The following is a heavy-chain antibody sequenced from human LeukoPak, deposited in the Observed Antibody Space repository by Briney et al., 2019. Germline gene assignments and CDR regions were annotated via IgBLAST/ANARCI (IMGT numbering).Heavy chain of an antibody. V-gene: IGHV1-46*01. D-gene: IGHD6-19*01. J-gene: IGHJ5*02. CDR3: ARSYSSGWYWGDWFDP. Sequence: GASVKVSCKASGYTFTSYYMHWVRQAPGQGLEWMGIINPSGGSTGYAQKFQGRVTMTRDTSTSTVYMELSSLRSEDTAVYYCARSYSSGWYWGDWFDPWGQGTLVTVSS. CDR1: GYTFTSYY. CDR2: INPSGGST.